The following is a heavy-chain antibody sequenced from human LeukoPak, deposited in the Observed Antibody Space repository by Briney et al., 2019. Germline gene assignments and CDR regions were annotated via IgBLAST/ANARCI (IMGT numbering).Heavy chain of an antibody. CDR3: ARDQRWLQYHGGFDY. CDR1: GYSFTTYA. D-gene: IGHD5-24*01. Sequence: GASVKVSCKASGYSFTTYAISWVRQAPGQGLEWMGGIIPIFGTANYAQKFQGRVTITADESTSTAYMELSSLRSEDTAVYYCARDQRWLQYHGGFDYWGQGTLVTVSS. J-gene: IGHJ4*02. V-gene: IGHV1-69*13. CDR2: IIPIFGTA.